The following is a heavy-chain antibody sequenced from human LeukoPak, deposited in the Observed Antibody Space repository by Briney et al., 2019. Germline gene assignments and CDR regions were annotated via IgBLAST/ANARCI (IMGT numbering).Heavy chain of an antibody. CDR3: ARDNSVGDIALWFDP. D-gene: IGHD3-16*02. CDR1: GGTFSSYA. V-gene: IGHV1-69*05. J-gene: IGHJ5*02. Sequence: SVKVSCKASGGTFSSYAISWVRQAPGQGLEWMGGIIPIFGTANYAQKFQGRVTMTRDMSTTTDYMELSSLRSEDTAVYYCARDNSVGDIALWFDPWGQGTLVTVSS. CDR2: IIPIFGTA.